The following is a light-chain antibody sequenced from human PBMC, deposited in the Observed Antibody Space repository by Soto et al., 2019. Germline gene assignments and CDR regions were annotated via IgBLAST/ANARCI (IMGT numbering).Light chain of an antibody. CDR1: SSDVGGYNY. CDR2: DVS. J-gene: IGLJ1*01. V-gene: IGLV2-14*01. Sequence: QSALTQPASVSGSPGQSIAISCTGTSSDVGGYNYVSWYQQHPGKAHKLMIYDVSNRPAGVSNRFSGSKSDNTASLTISGIQAEDEADYYCSSYTSTSTSYVVGTGTKLTVL. CDR3: SSYTSTSTSYV.